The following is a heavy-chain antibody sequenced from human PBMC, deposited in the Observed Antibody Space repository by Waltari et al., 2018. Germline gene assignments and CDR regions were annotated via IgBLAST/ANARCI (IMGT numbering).Heavy chain of an antibody. CDR1: GGSFSGYY. CDR2: INYSGST. Sequence: QVQLQQWGAGLLKPSETLSLTCAVYGGSFSGYYWSWIRQPPGKGLEWIGEINYSGSTDCNPSLKCRVTISVGTSKNQFSLKLSSVTAADTAVYYCARGGCSSTSCYAAQRRGDWFDPWGQGTLVTVSS. J-gene: IGHJ5*02. CDR3: ARGGCSSTSCYAAQRRGDWFDP. V-gene: IGHV4-34*01. D-gene: IGHD2-2*01.